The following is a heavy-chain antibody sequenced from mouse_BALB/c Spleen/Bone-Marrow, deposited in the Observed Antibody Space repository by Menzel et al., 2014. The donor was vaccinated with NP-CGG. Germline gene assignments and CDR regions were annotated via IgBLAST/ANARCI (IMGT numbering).Heavy chain of an antibody. CDR3: ARCYYGNYFDY. CDR1: GYTFTSYW. J-gene: IGHJ2*01. V-gene: IGHV1S81*02. Sequence: QVQLQQSGAELVKPGASVKLSCKASGYTFTSYWMHWVKQRPGQGLEWIGEINPSNGRTNYNEKFKSKATLTVDKSSSTAYMQLSSLTSDDSAVYYCARCYYGNYFDYWSQGTPLTVSS. D-gene: IGHD2-1*01. CDR2: INPSNGRT.